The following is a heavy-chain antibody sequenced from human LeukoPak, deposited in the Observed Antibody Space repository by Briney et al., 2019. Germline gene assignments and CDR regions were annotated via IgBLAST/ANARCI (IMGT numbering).Heavy chain of an antibody. CDR2: IYPGDSDT. J-gene: IGHJ4*02. V-gene: IGHV5-51*01. CDR1: GYSFTSYW. Sequence: GESLQIPCKGSGYSFTSYWIGWVRQLPGKGLEWMGIIYPGDSDTRYSPSFQGQVTISADKSISTAYLQWSSLKASDTAMYYCARQGVPENFDYWGQGTLVTVSS. CDR3: ARQGVPENFDY. D-gene: IGHD2-2*01.